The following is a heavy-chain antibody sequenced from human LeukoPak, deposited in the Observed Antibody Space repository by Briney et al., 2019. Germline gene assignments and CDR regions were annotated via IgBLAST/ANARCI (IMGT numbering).Heavy chain of an antibody. D-gene: IGHD2/OR15-2a*01. V-gene: IGHV4-39*01. CDR3: ARLSFGMDV. CDR1: GGSVSSSNYY. J-gene: IGHJ6*02. CDR2: VYYSGST. Sequence: SETLSLTCTVSGGSVSSSNYYWGWIRQSPGKGLGLIGTVYYSGSTYYNPSLKSRVIISVDTSKNQFSLKLSSVTAADTAVYYCARLSFGMDVWGQGTTVTVSS.